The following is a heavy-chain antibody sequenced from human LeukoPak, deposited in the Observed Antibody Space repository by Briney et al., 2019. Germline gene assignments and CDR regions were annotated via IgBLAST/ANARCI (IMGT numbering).Heavy chain of an antibody. CDR2: ISRSVNPV. Sequence: GGSLRLSCAASGFSFSDYSMSWIRQAPGKGLEWVSYISRSVNPVYYADSVKGRFTISRDNAKNSLYLQMNSLRAEDTAVYYCAELGITMIGGVWGKGTTVTISS. V-gene: IGHV3-11*04. CDR3: AELGITMIGGV. CDR1: GFSFSDYS. D-gene: IGHD3-10*02. J-gene: IGHJ6*04.